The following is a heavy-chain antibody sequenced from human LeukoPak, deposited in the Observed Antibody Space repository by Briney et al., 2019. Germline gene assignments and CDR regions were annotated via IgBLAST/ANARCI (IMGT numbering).Heavy chain of an antibody. V-gene: IGHV4-59*08. CDR2: IYYSGST. D-gene: IGHD4-17*01. CDR1: GGSISSYY. Sequence: SETLSLTCTVSGGSISSYYWSWIRQPPGKGLEWIGYIYYSGSTNYNPSLKSRVTISVDTSKNQFSLKLSSVTAADTAVYYCARQPKYYGEYYFDYWGQGTLVTVSS. J-gene: IGHJ4*02. CDR3: ARQPKYYGEYYFDY.